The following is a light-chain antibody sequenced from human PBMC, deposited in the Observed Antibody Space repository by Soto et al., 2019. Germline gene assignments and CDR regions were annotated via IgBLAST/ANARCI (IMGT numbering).Light chain of an antibody. CDR2: DVS. J-gene: IGLJ2*01. Sequence: QSALPQPASVSGSPGQSITISCTGTSSDVGGYNYVSWYQQHPGKAPKLMIYDVSNRPSGVSNRFSGSKSGNTASLTISGLQAEDEADYYCSSYTSSSTLYVVFGGGTKVTVL. CDR3: SSYTSSSTLYVV. CDR1: SSDVGGYNY. V-gene: IGLV2-14*01.